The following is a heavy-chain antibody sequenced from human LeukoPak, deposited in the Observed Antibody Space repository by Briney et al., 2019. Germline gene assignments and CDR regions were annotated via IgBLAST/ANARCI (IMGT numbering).Heavy chain of an antibody. D-gene: IGHD3-22*01. Sequence: ETLSLTCTVSGYSISSGYYWGWIRQSPGKGLEWIGSIYYSGSTYYNPSLKSRVTISVDTSKNQFSLKLSSVTAADTAVYYCARVGKSDNYDSSGYYFAFGYWGQGTLVTVSS. CDR1: GYSISSGYY. CDR3: ARVGKSDNYDSSGYYFAFGY. V-gene: IGHV4-38-2*02. CDR2: IYYSGST. J-gene: IGHJ4*02.